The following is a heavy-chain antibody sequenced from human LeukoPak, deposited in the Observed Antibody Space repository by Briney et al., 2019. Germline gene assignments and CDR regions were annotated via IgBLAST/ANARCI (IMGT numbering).Heavy chain of an antibody. CDR2: IYPRDGST. Sequence: ASVKVSCKASGYTFTNNYLHWVRRAPGQGLEWMGMIYPRDGSTSYAQNFQGRVTVTRDTSTTTVHMELRGLRSEDTAVYYCARDQEGFDYRGQGTVVTVSS. CDR3: ARDQEGFDY. V-gene: IGHV1-46*01. J-gene: IGHJ4*02. CDR1: GYTFTNNY.